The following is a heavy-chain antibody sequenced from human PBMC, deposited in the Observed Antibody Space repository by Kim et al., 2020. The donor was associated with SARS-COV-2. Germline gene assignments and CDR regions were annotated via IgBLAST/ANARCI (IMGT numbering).Heavy chain of an antibody. CDR1: GFTFSGSS. V-gene: IGHV3-73*01. J-gene: IGHJ6*02. CDR3: SSSGLGDYYGMDV. CDR2: IRSSVNNYET. Sequence: GGSLRLSCTGSGFTFSGSSIHWVRQASGKGLEWVGRIRSSVNNYETAYVESVKGRFTFSRDDSKSTAYLQMNSLKTEDTAVYFCSSSGLGDYYGMDVWGQGTTVTVSS. D-gene: IGHD2-21*01.